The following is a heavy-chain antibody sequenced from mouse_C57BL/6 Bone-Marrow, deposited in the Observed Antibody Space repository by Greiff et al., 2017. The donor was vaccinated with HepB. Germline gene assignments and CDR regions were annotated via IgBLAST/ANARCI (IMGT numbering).Heavy chain of an antibody. D-gene: IGHD1-1*01. J-gene: IGHJ1*03. Sequence: EVMLVESGAGLVKPGGSLKLSCEASGFTFSSYAMSWVSQTPEKRLEWVAYISSGGDYNDYAENVKGLFTISRDNARNTLYLQMSSLKSEDSAMYYCTRDGGGSSPYWYFDFWGTGTTVTVSS. V-gene: IGHV5-9-1*02. CDR1: GFTFSSYA. CDR3: TRDGGGSSPYWYFDF. CDR2: ISSGGDYN.